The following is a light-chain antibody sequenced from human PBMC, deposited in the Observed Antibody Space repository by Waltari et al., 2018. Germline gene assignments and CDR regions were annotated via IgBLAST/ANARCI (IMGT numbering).Light chain of an antibody. CDR3: QLFGSSPLYS. Sequence: ETVLTQSSSALSLSPGESATLFCRASQRVRSNYVAWYQQKPGQATRLIYGTTSSATGFPDRFSARWSGTDFTLIISRLEPEDIAVYYCQLFGSSPLYSFGQGTKLEIK. V-gene: IGKV3-20*01. CDR2: GTT. J-gene: IGKJ2*01. CDR1: QRVRSNY.